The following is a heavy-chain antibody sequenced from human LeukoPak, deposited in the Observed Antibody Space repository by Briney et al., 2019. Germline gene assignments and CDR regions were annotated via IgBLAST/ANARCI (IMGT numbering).Heavy chain of an antibody. V-gene: IGHV3-7*05. Sequence: PGGSLRLSCVASGFTLSIYWMGWVRQAPGKGLEWVANIKEDGSETYYVDSVKGRFTISRHNSKNTLYLQMNSLRAEDTAVYYCARDSSSLHHAFDIWGQGTMVTVSS. D-gene: IGHD6-6*01. CDR1: GFTLSIYW. J-gene: IGHJ3*02. CDR2: IKEDGSET. CDR3: ARDSSSLHHAFDI.